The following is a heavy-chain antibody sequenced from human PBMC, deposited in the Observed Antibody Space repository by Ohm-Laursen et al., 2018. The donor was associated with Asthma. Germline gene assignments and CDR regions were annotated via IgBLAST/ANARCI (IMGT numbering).Heavy chain of an antibody. Sequence: ASVKVSCKASGYTFTSYGISWVRQAPRQGLEWMGWISAYNGNTNYAQKLQGRVTMTTDTSTSTAYMELRSLRSDDTAVYYCARHYYDSSGYYLDYWGQGTLVTVSS. CDR2: ISAYNGNT. CDR1: GYTFTSYG. J-gene: IGHJ4*02. CDR3: ARHYYDSSGYYLDY. V-gene: IGHV1-18*04. D-gene: IGHD3-22*01.